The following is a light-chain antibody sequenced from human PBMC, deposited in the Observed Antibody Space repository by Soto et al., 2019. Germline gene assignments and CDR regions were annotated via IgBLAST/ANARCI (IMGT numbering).Light chain of an antibody. CDR1: SSDVGGYNY. CDR3: SSYTSSSTNV. CDR2: DVS. V-gene: IGLV2-14*01. Sequence: QSVLTQPASGSGSPGQSITISCTGTSSDVGGYNYVSWYQQHPGKAPKLMIYDVSNRPSGVSNRFSGPKSGNTASLTISGLQAEDEADYYCSSYTSSSTNVFGTGTKVTVL. J-gene: IGLJ1*01.